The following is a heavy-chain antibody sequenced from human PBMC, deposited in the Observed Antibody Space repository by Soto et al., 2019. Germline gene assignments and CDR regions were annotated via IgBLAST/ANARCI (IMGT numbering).Heavy chain of an antibody. Sequence: GESLKISCKGSGYSFTSCWISWVRQMPGKGLEWMGRIDPSDSYTNYSPSFQGHVTISADKSISTAYLQWSSLKASDTAVYYCARRILSSEGMDVWGQGTTVTVSS. CDR1: GYSFTSCW. V-gene: IGHV5-10-1*01. D-gene: IGHD3-10*01. CDR2: IDPSDSYT. CDR3: ARRILSSEGMDV. J-gene: IGHJ6*02.